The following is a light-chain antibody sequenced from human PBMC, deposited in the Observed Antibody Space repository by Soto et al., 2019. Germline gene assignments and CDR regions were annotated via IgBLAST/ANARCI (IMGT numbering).Light chain of an antibody. CDR2: SAS. CDR3: QQSFSTPT. V-gene: IGKV1-39*01. Sequence: DIQMTQSPSSLSTSIGDRVTITCRASQRINIYLNWYRQKPGKAPELLIYSASNLQSGVPSRFSGSGSGTDFTLTISGLQSEDFATYYCQQSFSTPTVGQGTRLGIK. J-gene: IGKJ5*01. CDR1: QRINIY.